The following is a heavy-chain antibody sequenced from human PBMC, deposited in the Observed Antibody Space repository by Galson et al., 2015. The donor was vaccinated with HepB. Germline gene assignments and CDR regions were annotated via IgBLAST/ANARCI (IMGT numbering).Heavy chain of an antibody. CDR1: GFTFSSYA. V-gene: IGHV3-23*01. CDR3: ARAGAHYDFWSGYLNDY. Sequence: SLRLSCAASGFTFSSYAMSWVRQAPGKGLEWVSAISGSGGSTYYADSVKGRFTISRDNSKNTLYLQMNSLRAEDTAVYYCARAGAHYDFWSGYLNDYWGQGTLVTVSS. J-gene: IGHJ4*02. D-gene: IGHD3-3*01. CDR2: ISGSGGST.